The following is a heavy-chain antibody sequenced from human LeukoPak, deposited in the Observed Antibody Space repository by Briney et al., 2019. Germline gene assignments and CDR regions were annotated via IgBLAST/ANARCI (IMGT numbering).Heavy chain of an antibody. CDR3: ATGGRQWLPKSSYYYYYGMDV. CDR2: IYSGGST. D-gene: IGHD6-19*01. CDR1: EFTVSTYY. J-gene: IGHJ6*02. Sequence: GGSLRLSCAASEFTVSTYYMNWVRRAPGKGLEWVSVIYSGGSTYYADSVKGRFTISRDNSKNTLYLQMNSLRAEDTAVYYCATGGRQWLPKSSYYYYYGMDVWGQGTTVTVSS. V-gene: IGHV3-53*01.